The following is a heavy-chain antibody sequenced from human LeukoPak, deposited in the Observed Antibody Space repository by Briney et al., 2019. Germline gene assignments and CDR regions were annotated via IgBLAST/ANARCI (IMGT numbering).Heavy chain of an antibody. J-gene: IGHJ4*02. D-gene: IGHD3-3*01. Sequence: SETLSLTCTVSGYSISSGYYWGWIRQPPGKGLEWIGEINHSGSTNYNPSLKSRVTISVDTSKNQFSLKLSSVTAADTAVYYCARATINYDFWSGYFDPTFDYWGQGTLVTVSS. CDR1: GYSISSGYY. V-gene: IGHV4-38-2*02. CDR2: INHSGST. CDR3: ARATINYDFWSGYFDPTFDY.